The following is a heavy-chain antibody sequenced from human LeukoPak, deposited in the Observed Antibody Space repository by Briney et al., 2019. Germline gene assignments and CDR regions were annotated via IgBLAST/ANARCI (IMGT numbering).Heavy chain of an antibody. D-gene: IGHD3-10*01. CDR1: GGSFSDYS. CDR3: ARLSGSGAIDY. J-gene: IGHJ4*02. CDR2: IYSSGST. V-gene: IGHV4-4*09. Sequence: SETLSLTCAVYGGSFSDYSWSWIRQPPGKGLEWIGYIYSSGSTNYNPALESRVSFSVDTSKIQFSLKLSSVTAADTAVYYCARLSGSGAIDYWGQGTLVTVSS.